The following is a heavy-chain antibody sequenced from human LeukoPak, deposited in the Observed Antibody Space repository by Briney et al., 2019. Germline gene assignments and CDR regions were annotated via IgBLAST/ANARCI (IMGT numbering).Heavy chain of an antibody. Sequence: SETLSLTCAVSGEPFSHYYWCWLCQTPGQGLGWIGEINHRGTTNNNPSLKSRVAISIDTSRNQFSLQVTSVTAADTAVFYCARGAFHTSSVWFDPWGQGTLVTVSS. D-gene: IGHD2-2*01. CDR2: INHRGTT. V-gene: IGHV4-34*01. CDR1: GEPFSHYY. J-gene: IGHJ5*02. CDR3: ARGAFHTSSVWFDP.